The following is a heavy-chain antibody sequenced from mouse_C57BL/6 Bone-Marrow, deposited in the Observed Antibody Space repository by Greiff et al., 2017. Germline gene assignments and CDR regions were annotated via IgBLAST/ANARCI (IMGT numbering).Heavy chain of an antibody. CDR3: ARWLAAQATFAY. V-gene: IGHV1-81*01. Sequence: VQLQQSGAELARPGASVKLSCKASGYTFTSYGISWVKQRTGQGLEWIGEIYPRSGNTYYNEKFKGKATLTADKSYRTAYMELRSLSSEDSAVYFCARWLAAQATFAYWGQGTLVTVSA. CDR1: GYTFTSYG. CDR2: IYPRSGNT. J-gene: IGHJ3*01. D-gene: IGHD3-2*02.